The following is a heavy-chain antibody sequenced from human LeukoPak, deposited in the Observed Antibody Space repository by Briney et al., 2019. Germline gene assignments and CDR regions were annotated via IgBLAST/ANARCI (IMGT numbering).Heavy chain of an antibody. CDR2: ISDSAGRT. J-gene: IGHJ4*02. CDR3: AKRGVAIRVILVGFHKEAYYFDS. D-gene: IGHD3-22*01. V-gene: IGHV3-23*01. Sequence: EAGGSLRLSCAVSGITLSNYGMSWVRPAPGKGLEWVAGISDSAGRTNYADSVKGRFTISRDNSKNTLYLQMKSLRAEDTAVYFCAKRGVAIRVILVGFHKEAYYFDSWGQGALVTVSS. CDR1: GITLSNYG.